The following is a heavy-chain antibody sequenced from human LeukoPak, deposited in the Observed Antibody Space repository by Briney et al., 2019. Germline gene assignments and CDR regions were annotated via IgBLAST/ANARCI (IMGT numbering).Heavy chain of an antibody. Sequence: GGSLRLSCAASGFTFSSYGMHWVRQAPGKGLEWVAVISYDGSNKYYADSVKGRFTISRDNSKNTQYLQMNSLRAEDTAVYYCAKDQAQVPWFGELLAPMTFDYWGQGTLVTVSS. D-gene: IGHD3-10*01. V-gene: IGHV3-30*18. J-gene: IGHJ4*02. CDR1: GFTFSSYG. CDR3: AKDQAQVPWFGELLAPMTFDY. CDR2: ISYDGSNK.